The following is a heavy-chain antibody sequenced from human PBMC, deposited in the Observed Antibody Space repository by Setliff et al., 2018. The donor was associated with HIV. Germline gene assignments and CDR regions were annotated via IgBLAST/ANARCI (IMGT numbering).Heavy chain of an antibody. Sequence: SEPLSLTCTVSGGSISSSSYYWGWVRQPPGKGLGWIGSIYYSGSTYYNPSLKSRVTISVDTSKNQFSLKLSSVTAADTAVYYCARFDTVTTVFTFDYWGQGTLVTVSS. V-gene: IGHV4-39*01. D-gene: IGHD4-17*01. CDR3: ARFDTVTTVFTFDY. CDR1: GGSISSSSYY. J-gene: IGHJ4*02. CDR2: IYYSGST.